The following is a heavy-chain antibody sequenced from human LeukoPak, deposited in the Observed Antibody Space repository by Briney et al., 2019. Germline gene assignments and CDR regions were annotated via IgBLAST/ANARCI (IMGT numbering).Heavy chain of an antibody. CDR1: GFTFSSYA. Sequence: GGSLRLSCAASGFTFSSYAMHWVRQAPGKGLEWVAVISYDGSNKYYADSVKGRFTISRDNSKNTLYLQMNSLRAEDTAVYYCARERQGGFDYWGQGTLVTVSS. CDR3: ARERQGGFDY. CDR2: ISYDGSNK. V-gene: IGHV3-30-3*01. D-gene: IGHD3-16*01. J-gene: IGHJ4*02.